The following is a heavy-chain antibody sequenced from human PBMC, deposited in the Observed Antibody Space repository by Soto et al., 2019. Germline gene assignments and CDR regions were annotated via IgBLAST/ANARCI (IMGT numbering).Heavy chain of an antibody. CDR3: ARDSSIYCTNGVCYSPTFDY. J-gene: IGHJ4*02. V-gene: IGHV3-7*01. CDR2: IKQDGSEK. D-gene: IGHD2-8*01. Sequence: GGSLRLSCAASGFTFSSYWMSWVRQAPGKGLEWVANIKQDGSEKYDVDSVKGRFTISRDNAKNSLYLQMNSLRAEDTAVYYCARDSSIYCTNGVCYSPTFDYWGQGTLVTVSS. CDR1: GFTFSSYW.